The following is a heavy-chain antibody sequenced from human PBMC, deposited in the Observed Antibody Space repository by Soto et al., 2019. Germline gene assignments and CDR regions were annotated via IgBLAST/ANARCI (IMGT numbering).Heavy chain of an antibody. V-gene: IGHV1-18*04. CDR3: ARDKMIDDFALGTFDY. CDR2: MSGYYGKT. J-gene: IGHJ4*02. CDR1: GYTFTSFG. Sequence: GSVKVSCKASGYTFTSFGDIWLSQAPGQGRGWRGWMSGYYGKTKSAQKVQGRGTQTRDTSTTTVLMELRSLRSDDTAVYYCARDKMIDDFALGTFDYWGQGTVVTVSS. D-gene: IGHD3-16*01.